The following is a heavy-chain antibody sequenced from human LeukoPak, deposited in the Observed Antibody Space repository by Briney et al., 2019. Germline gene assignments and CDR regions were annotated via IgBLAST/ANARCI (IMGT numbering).Heavy chain of an antibody. J-gene: IGHJ6*02. D-gene: IGHD6-13*01. CDR3: ARGGIAAAGTYYYYGMDV. V-gene: IGHV1-2*02. CDR1: GSTFTGYY. Sequence: GASVKLSCKASGSTFTGYYMHWGRQAPGQGLEWMGWINPNSGGTNYAQKFQGRVTMTRDTSISTAYMELSSLRSEDTAVYYCARGGIAAAGTYYYYGMDVWSQGTTVTVSS. CDR2: INPNSGGT.